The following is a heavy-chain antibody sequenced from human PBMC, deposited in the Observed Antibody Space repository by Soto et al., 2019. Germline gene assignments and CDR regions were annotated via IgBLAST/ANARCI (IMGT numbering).Heavy chain of an antibody. CDR2: IKQDGSEK. D-gene: IGHD2-15*01. CDR3: ARAGCGSCYVYYYYYMDV. Sequence: HAGCLRICGAASGFTVSSYWMSWLRKTTGKGLEWVANIKQDGSEKYYVDSVKGRFTISRDNAKNSLYLQMNSLRAEDTAVYYCARAGCGSCYVYYYYYMDVWGKGTTVTVSS. CDR1: GFTVSSYW. J-gene: IGHJ6*03. V-gene: IGHV3-7*01.